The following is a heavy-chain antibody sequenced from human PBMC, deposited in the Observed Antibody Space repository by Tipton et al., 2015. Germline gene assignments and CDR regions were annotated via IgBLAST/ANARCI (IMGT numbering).Heavy chain of an antibody. Sequence: TLSLTCTVSGGSVSSGSFYWSWVRQPSGKGLEWIGHIYDSGSTNYDPSLKSRVTISVDTSKNQFSLRLYSVTASDTAVYYCARCAHSGSYHNAFDIWGRGTMVTVSS. CDR1: GGSVSSGSFY. CDR3: ARCAHSGSYHNAFDI. J-gene: IGHJ3*02. D-gene: IGHD1-26*01. V-gene: IGHV4-61*01. CDR2: IYDSGST.